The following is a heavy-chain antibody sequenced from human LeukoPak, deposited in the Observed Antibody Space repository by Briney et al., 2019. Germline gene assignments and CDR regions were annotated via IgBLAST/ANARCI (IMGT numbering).Heavy chain of an antibody. CDR2: INPNNGGT. V-gene: IGHV1-2*02. J-gene: IGHJ5*02. CDR3: ARDHEEHNNCFDP. D-gene: IGHD1/OR15-1a*01. Sequence: ASVNVSFKSCGWTFTAXDXXXXRXXAXRGXXGMGWINPNNGGTNYPQKFQGRVTMPRDTSINTVYMELSRLRSDDTAVYYCARDHEEHNNCFDPWGQGTLVSVSS. CDR1: GWTFTAXD.